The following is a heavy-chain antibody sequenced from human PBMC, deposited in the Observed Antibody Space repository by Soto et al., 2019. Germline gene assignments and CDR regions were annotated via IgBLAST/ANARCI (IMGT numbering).Heavy chain of an antibody. J-gene: IGHJ4*02. CDR2: IIGSGGNT. Sequence: GALRLSCAASGFTFSNYAMTWVRQAPGKGLEWVSSIIGSGGNTYYADSVKGRFTTSRDNSKNTLYLQMNSLRAEDTAIYYCAKDQMVRGVTHFDYWGQGSLVTVSS. CDR1: GFTFSNYA. CDR3: AKDQMVRGVTHFDY. V-gene: IGHV3-23*01. D-gene: IGHD3-10*01.